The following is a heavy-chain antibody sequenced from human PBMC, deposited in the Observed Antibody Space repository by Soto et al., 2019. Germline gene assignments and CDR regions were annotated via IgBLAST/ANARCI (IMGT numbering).Heavy chain of an antibody. D-gene: IGHD3-10*01. J-gene: IGHJ4*02. CDR3: ARGIITMVRGAPWYYFDY. CDR1: GGSISSGGYY. CDR2: IYYSGSN. V-gene: IGHV4-31*03. Sequence: QVQLQESGPGLVKPSQTLSLTCTVSGGSISSGGYYWSWIRQHPGKGLEWIGYIYYSGSNYYNPSLKSRVTISVDTAKNQFSLKLSSVTAADTAVYYCARGIITMVRGAPWYYFDYWGQGTLVTVSS.